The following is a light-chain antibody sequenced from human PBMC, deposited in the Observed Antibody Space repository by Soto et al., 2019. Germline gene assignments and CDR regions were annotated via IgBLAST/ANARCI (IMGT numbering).Light chain of an antibody. V-gene: IGKV3-20*01. Sequence: EIVLTQSPGTLSLSPGERATLSCRASQSVSSTYLAWYQQKPGQAPRLLIYGASSRATGIPDRFSGSGCGTDFTLTISRLEPEDCAVYYCQRYDISPFPFGQGTKLEIK. J-gene: IGKJ2*01. CDR2: GAS. CDR3: QRYDISPFP. CDR1: QSVSSTY.